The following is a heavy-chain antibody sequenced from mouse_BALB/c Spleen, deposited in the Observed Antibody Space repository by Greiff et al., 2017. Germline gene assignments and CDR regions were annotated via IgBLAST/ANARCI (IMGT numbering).Heavy chain of an antibody. V-gene: IGHV5-17*02. Sequence: EVQRVESGGGLVQPGGSRKLSCAASGFTFSSFGMHWVRQAPEKGLEWVAYISSGSSTIYYADTVKGRFTISRDNPKNTLFLQMSSLKSEDTAMYYCARRAYYFDYWGQGTTLTVSS. CDR2: ISSGSSTI. CDR3: ARRAYYFDY. CDR1: GFTFSSFG. J-gene: IGHJ2*01.